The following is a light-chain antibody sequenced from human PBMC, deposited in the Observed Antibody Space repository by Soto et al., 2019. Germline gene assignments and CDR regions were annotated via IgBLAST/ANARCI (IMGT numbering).Light chain of an antibody. CDR2: DAS. Sequence: IQLTQSPSSLSASEGDRVTIACRASQGISSYLAWYQQKPGKAPKLLIYDASSLQTGVPSRFSGSGSGTDFSLTISSLHPEDVATYYCQQVDSYPRTFGQGTKVDIK. V-gene: IGKV1-9*01. J-gene: IGKJ1*01. CDR1: QGISSY. CDR3: QQVDSYPRT.